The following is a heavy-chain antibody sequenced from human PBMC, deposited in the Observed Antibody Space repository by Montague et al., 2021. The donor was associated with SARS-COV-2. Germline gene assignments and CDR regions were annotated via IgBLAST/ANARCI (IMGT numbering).Heavy chain of an antibody. CDR2: IYYSGSS. V-gene: IGHV4-31*03. Sequence: TLSLTCTVSGGSISIGSYYWSCIPQNPGKGLVWIGYIYYSGSSYYNPSLKSRVTISVDTSKNHFSLRLSSVAAADMDVYYCARALASLVVVVVEFDYWGQGTLVTVSS. D-gene: IGHD2-21*01. CDR3: ARALASLVVVVVEFDY. J-gene: IGHJ4*02. CDR1: GGSISIGSYY.